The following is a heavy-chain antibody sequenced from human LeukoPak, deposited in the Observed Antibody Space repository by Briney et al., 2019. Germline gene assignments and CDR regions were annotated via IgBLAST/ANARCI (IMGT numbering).Heavy chain of an antibody. V-gene: IGHV4-4*07. CDR1: GASIRNYY. D-gene: IGHD6-13*01. J-gene: IGHJ4*02. Sequence: SETLSLTCTVSGASIRNYYWSWIRQPAGKGLEWIGRIVPSGSTNYNPSLKGRVTMSVDTSKNQFSLKLNSVTAADTAVYYCAKEGAAPGPDFDYWGLGTLVIVSS. CDR3: AKEGAAPGPDFDY. CDR2: IVPSGST.